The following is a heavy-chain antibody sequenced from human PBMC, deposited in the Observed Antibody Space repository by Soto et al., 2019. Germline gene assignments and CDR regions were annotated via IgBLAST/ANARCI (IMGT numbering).Heavy chain of an antibody. J-gene: IGHJ3*02. D-gene: IGHD3-22*01. CDR2: INSDGSST. V-gene: IGHV3-74*01. Sequence: PAGSLRLSCAASGVTFSTDWMHWVRHAPGKGLVWVSRINSDGSSTSYADSVKGRFTISRDNAKNTLYLQMNSLRAEDTAVYYCARERITMIVVAPGAFDIWGQGTMVTVS. CDR1: GVTFSTDW. CDR3: ARERITMIVVAPGAFDI.